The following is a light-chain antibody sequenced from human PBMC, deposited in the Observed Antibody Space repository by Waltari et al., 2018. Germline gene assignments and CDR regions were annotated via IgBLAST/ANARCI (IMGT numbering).Light chain of an antibody. CDR2: EAS. CDR1: QSITRW. CDR3: QQFVGYPYT. V-gene: IGKV1-5*03. Sequence: DIQLTQSPPIVAASVGDRVTITCRDSQSITRWLAWYQQKPGRAPKHRNYEASNLVTGVPSRFSGTGSGTLFTLTISSLEPDDFATYYCQQFVGYPYTFGQGTKVETK. J-gene: IGKJ2*01.